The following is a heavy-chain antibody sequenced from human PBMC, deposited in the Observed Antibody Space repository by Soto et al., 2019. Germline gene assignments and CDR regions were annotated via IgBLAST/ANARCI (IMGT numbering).Heavy chain of an antibody. CDR1: GGSISSSNW. CDR3: ARFAYDSSGYYYKYYYGMDV. CDR2: IYYSGST. D-gene: IGHD3-22*01. J-gene: IGHJ6*01. V-gene: IGHV4-4*02. Sequence: PSETLSLTCAVSGGSISSSNWWSWVRQPPGKGLEWIGEIYYSGSTNYNPSLKSRVTISVDTSKNQFSLKLRSVTAADTAVYYCARFAYDSSGYYYKYYYGMDVWGQGTTVTVSS.